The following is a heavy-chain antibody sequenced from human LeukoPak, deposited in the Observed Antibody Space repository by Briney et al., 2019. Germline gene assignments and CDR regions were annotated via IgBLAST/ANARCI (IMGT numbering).Heavy chain of an antibody. CDR2: IKQDGSEK. J-gene: IGHJ3*02. D-gene: IGHD1-1*01. Sequence: GGSLRLSCVASGFTFGKYWMSWVRQAPGKGLEWVANIKQDGSEKYYVDSVKGRFTISRDNAKNSLYLQMNSLRAEDTAVYYCARDSRYNDAFDIWGQGTMVTVSS. CDR3: ARDSRYNDAFDI. CDR1: GFTFGKYW. V-gene: IGHV3-7*03.